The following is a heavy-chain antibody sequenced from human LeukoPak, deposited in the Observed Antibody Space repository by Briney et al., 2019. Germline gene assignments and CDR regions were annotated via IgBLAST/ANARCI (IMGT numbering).Heavy chain of an antibody. D-gene: IGHD3-22*01. CDR3: TRCRSDYYYDSSWDGFGI. CDR2: IKQDGGDK. CDR1: GFTFSSYW. J-gene: IGHJ3*02. Sequence: GGSLRLSCAASGFTFSSYWMNWVRQAPGKGLEWVAYIKQDGGDKYYVDSVKGRFTISRDNAKNSLYLQMNSLRAEDTAVYYCTRCRSDYYYDSSWDGFGIWGQGTMVTVSP. V-gene: IGHV3-7*01.